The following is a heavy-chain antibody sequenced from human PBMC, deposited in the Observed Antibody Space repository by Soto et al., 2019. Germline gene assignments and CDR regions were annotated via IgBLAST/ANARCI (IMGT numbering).Heavy chain of an antibody. CDR3: ARDRYCSSTSCYSFGHEYYYYYGMDV. J-gene: IGHJ6*02. Sequence: ASVKVSCKASGYTFTSYGISWVRQAPGQGLEWMGWISAYNGNTNYAQKLQGRVTMTTDTSTSTAYMELRSLRSDDTAVYYCARDRYCSSTSCYSFGHEYYYYYGMDVWGQGTTVTVS. V-gene: IGHV1-18*01. CDR1: GYTFTSYG. CDR2: ISAYNGNT. D-gene: IGHD2-2*01.